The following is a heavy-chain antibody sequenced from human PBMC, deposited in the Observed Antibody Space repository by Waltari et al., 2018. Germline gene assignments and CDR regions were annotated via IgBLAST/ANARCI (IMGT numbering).Heavy chain of an antibody. CDR3: ARGLGRLGSYYGMGV. CDR1: RSTFCTYA. J-gene: IGHJ6*02. V-gene: IGHV3-30-3*01. CDR2: ISYDGSNK. Sequence: QVQLVESGGGVVQPGRSLRLSCAASRSTFCTYAMHWVRQAPGKGLEWGAIISYDGSNKDYADDVKGRFTISRDNSKNTLYLQMSSLRAEDTAVYYCARGLGRLGSYYGMGVWGQGTAVTVSS. D-gene: IGHD3-16*01.